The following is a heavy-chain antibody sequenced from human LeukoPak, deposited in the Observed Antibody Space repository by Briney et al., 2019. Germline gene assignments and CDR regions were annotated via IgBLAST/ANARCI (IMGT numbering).Heavy chain of an antibody. CDR3: ARPVFEYSSSSNAFDI. CDR1: GGTFSSYA. D-gene: IGHD6-6*01. V-gene: IGHV1-69*13. CDR2: IIPIFGTA. J-gene: IGHJ3*02. Sequence: GASVKVSCKASGGTFSSYAISWVRQAPGQGLEWMGGIIPIFGTANYAQKFQGRVTITADESTSTAYMELSSLRSEDTAVYYCARPVFEYSSSSNAFDIWGRGTMVTVSS.